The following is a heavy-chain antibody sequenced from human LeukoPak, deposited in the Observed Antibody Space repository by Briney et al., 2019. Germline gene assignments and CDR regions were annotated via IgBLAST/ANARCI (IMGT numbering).Heavy chain of an antibody. CDR3: ARHASGWYTD. J-gene: IGHJ1*01. CDR1: GGSISSGDYY. Sequence: SETLSLTCAVSGGSISSGDYYWAWIRQPPGKGQQWIGSIYYSGTTYYNPFLKSRLTISRDTSKNQFPLKLSSVTTADTAVYYCARHASGWYTDWGQGTLVTVSS. CDR2: IYYSGTT. V-gene: IGHV4-39*01. D-gene: IGHD6-19*01.